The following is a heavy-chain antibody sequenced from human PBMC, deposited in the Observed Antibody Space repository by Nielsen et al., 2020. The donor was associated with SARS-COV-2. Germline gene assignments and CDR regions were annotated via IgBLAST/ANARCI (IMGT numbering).Heavy chain of an antibody. D-gene: IGHD2-21*02. CDR3: ASGREVVTSPYYYYYGMDV. Sequence: SSVKVSCKASGCTFSSYAISWVRQAPGQGLEWMGGIIPIFGTANYAQKFQGRVTITADESTSTAYMELSSLRSEDTAVYYCASGREVVTSPYYYYYGMDVWGQGTTVTVSS. CDR1: GCTFSSYA. CDR2: IIPIFGTA. J-gene: IGHJ6*02. V-gene: IGHV1-69*13.